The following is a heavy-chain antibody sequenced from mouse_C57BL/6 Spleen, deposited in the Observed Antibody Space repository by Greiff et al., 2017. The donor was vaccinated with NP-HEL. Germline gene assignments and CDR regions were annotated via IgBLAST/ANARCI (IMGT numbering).Heavy chain of an antibody. CDR3: AGVLYDYGRDWFAY. D-gene: IGHD2-4*01. Sequence: EVQLVESGGGLVKPGGSLKLSCAASGFTFSSYAMSWVRQTPEKRLEWVATISDGGSYTYYPDNVKGRFTISRDNAKNNLYLQMSHLKSEDTAMYYCAGVLYDYGRDWFAYWGQGTLVTVSA. V-gene: IGHV5-4*01. CDR2: ISDGGSYT. J-gene: IGHJ3*01. CDR1: GFTFSSYA.